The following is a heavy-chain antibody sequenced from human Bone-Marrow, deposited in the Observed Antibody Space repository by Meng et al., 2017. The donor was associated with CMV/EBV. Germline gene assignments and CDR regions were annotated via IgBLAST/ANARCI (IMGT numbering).Heavy chain of an antibody. CDR3: ARSSGWSRFDY. J-gene: IGHJ4*02. V-gene: IGHV1-2*03. Sequence: VQLWQFGARQSTLAASGEDSCKASGSTLTDYYIHWVLQAPGQWLEWMGWINPNTDTNYAQNFPGRVTMTRDMSINTAYMELSRLTSGDTAVYYCARSSGWSRFDYWGQGTLVTVSS. CDR1: GSTLTDYY. D-gene: IGHD6-19*01. CDR2: INPNTDT.